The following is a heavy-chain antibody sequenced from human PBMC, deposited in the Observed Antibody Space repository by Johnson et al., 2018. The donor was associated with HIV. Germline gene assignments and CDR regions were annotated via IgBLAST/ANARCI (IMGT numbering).Heavy chain of an antibody. D-gene: IGHD6-13*01. CDR1: GFTVSSYG. CDR2: IRYDGSNK. V-gene: IGHV3-30*02. Sequence: QVQLVESGGGVVQPGRSLRLSCAASGFTVSSYGMHWVRQAPGKGLEWVAFIRYDGSNKYYAESVKGRVTISRDNSKNTLYLQMNSLRAEDTAVYYCARVPSAAAGSRGGAFDIWGQGTMVTVSS. CDR3: ARVPSAAAGSRGGAFDI. J-gene: IGHJ3*02.